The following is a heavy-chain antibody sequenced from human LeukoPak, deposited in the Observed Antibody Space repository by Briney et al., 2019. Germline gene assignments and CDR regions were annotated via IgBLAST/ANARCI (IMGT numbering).Heavy chain of an antibody. J-gene: IGHJ6*02. CDR1: GFTFSSYW. D-gene: IGHD2-15*01. V-gene: IGHV3-7*01. CDR2: IKQDGSEK. Sequence: GGSLRLSCAASGFTFSSYWMSWVRRAPGKGLEWVANIKQDGSEKYYVDSVKGRFTISRDNAKNSLYLQMNSLRAEDTAVYYCARVSSGGSWLYYYYYGMDVWGQGTTVTVSS. CDR3: ARVSSGGSWLYYYYYGMDV.